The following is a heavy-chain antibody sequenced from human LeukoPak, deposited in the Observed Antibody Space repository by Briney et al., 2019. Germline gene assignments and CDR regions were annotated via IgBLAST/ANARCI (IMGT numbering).Heavy chain of an antibody. Sequence: GGSLRLSCAASGFPFSTYAMSWVRQAPGKGLEWVSAISGSGGSTYYADSVKGRFTISRDNPKNTLYLQMNSLRAEDTAVYYCAKDSSDYTHLDYWGQGTLVTVSS. CDR2: ISGSGGST. V-gene: IGHV3-23*01. CDR3: AKDSSDYTHLDY. J-gene: IGHJ4*02. D-gene: IGHD6-19*01. CDR1: GFPFSTYA.